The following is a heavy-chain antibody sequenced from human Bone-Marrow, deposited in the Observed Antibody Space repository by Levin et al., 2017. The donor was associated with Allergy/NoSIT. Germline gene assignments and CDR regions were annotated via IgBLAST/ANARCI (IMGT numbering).Heavy chain of an antibody. CDR2: IYQSGNT. D-gene: IGHD5-18*01. CDR1: GASITSNKY. J-gene: IGHJ5*02. CDR3: ARGGYNYAWDP. V-gene: IGHV4-4*02. Sequence: SETLSLTCTVSGASITSNKYWSWVRQSPGRGLEWIGEIYQSGNTDYHPSLKSRVTISVDRSKNQFSLNLTSMTAADTAVYYCARGGYNYAWDPWGQGTLVTVS.